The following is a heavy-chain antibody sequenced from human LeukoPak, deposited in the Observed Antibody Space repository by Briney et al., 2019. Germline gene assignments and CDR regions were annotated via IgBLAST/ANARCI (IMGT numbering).Heavy chain of an antibody. V-gene: IGHV3-23*01. Sequence: GGTLRLSCAASGFTFSSYGMTWVRQAPGKGLEWVSIISGGGDDTYYADSVKGRFTISRDNSKNTLYLQMNSLRAEDTAVYYCAGMVRGVIRYNWFDPWGQGTLVAVSS. CDR1: GFTFSSYG. D-gene: IGHD3-10*01. J-gene: IGHJ5*02. CDR2: ISGGGDDT. CDR3: AGMVRGVIRYNWFDP.